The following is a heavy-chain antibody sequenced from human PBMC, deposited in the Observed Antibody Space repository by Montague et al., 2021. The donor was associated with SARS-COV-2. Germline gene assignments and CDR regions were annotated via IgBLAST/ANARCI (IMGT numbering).Heavy chain of an antibody. Sequence: SETLSLTCTVSGGSIRSYYWSWIRQPPGKGLEWIGEIYSSGSTNYNPSLKSRVTISMDTSTSQFSLKLTSVTAADTAVYYCARHTWGGQPFDFWCQGTWVTVPS. CDR1: GGSIRSYY. CDR3: ARHTWGGQPFDF. V-gene: IGHV4-59*01. D-gene: IGHD7-27*01. CDR2: IYSSGST. J-gene: IGHJ4*02.